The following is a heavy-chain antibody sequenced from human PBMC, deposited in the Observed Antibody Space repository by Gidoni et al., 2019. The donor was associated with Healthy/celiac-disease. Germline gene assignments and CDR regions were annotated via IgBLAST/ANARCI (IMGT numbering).Heavy chain of an antibody. CDR1: GFPFRSYA. CDR2: ISCSGGST. D-gene: IGHD2-15*01. CDR3: AKDKLRGYCSGGSCSRSAFDI. V-gene: IGHV3-23*01. Sequence: EVQLLESGGGLVQPGGSLRLSCAASGFPFRSYAMSWVRQAAGKGLGLVSAISCSGGSTYYADSGKGRFTISRDNSKNTLYLQMNSLRAEDTAVYYCAKDKLRGYCSGGSCSRSAFDIWGQGTMVTVSS. J-gene: IGHJ3*02.